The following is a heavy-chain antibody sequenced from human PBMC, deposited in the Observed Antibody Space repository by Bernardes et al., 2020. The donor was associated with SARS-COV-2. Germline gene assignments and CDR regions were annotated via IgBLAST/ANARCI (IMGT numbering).Heavy chain of an antibody. CDR3: AKDDAVVVVAAYFDY. Sequence: GGSLRLSCAASGFTFSSYAMSWVRQAPGKGLEWVSAISGSGGSTYYADSVKGRFTISRDNSKNTLYLQMNSLRAEDTAVYYCAKDDAVVVVAAYFDYWGQGTLVTVSS. CDR2: ISGSGGST. J-gene: IGHJ4*02. CDR1: GFTFSSYA. D-gene: IGHD2-15*01. V-gene: IGHV3-23*01.